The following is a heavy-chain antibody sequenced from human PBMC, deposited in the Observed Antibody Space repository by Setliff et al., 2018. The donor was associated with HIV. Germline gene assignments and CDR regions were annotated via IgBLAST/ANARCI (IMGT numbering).Heavy chain of an antibody. CDR2: IIPVFGTT. V-gene: IGHV1-69*13. Sequence: SVKVSCKASGGTFSSYAISWVRQAPGQGLDWMGGIIPVFGTTNYAQKFQGRVTITADESTNTAYMELSSLRSEDTAVYFCARGRGSSSSWPIDYWGQGTLVTVSS. J-gene: IGHJ4*02. CDR3: ARGRGSSSSWPIDY. D-gene: IGHD6-13*01. CDR1: GGTFSSYA.